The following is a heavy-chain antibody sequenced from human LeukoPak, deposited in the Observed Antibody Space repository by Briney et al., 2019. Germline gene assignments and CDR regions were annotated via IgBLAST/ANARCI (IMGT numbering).Heavy chain of an antibody. J-gene: IGHJ4*02. CDR3: ARDRGSGSFYEFDS. D-gene: IGHD1-26*01. CDR2: VYYSGGT. CDR1: GGSISSGSYY. V-gene: IGHV4-39*07. Sequence: PSETLSLTCTVSGGSISSGSYYWSWIRQPPGKGLEWIGSVYYSGGTYYNPSFKSRVTISVDTSKNQFSLKLSSVTAADTAVYYCARDRGSGSFYEFDSWGQGTQVTVSS.